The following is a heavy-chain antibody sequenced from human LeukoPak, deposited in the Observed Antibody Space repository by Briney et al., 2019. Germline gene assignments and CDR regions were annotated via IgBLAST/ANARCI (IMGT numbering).Heavy chain of an antibody. CDR3: AREPNWNDEKTFDY. V-gene: IGHV1-18*01. CDR2: ISAYNGNT. J-gene: IGHJ4*02. D-gene: IGHD1-1*01. Sequence: GASVKVSCKASGYTFTSYGISWVRQAPGQGLEWMGWISAYNGNTNYAQKLQGRVTMTTDTSTSTAYMELRSLRPDDTAVYYCAREPNWNDEKTFDYWGQGTLVTVSS. CDR1: GYTFTSYG.